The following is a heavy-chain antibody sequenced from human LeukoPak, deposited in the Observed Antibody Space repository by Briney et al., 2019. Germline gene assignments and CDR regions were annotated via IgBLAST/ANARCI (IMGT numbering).Heavy chain of an antibody. CDR1: GFTFSSYN. J-gene: IGHJ6*03. Sequence: GGSLRLSCAASGFTFSSYNMNWVRQAPGKGLEWVSSISSTSSNIYYADSLKGRFTISRDNAKQSLYLQMNSLRAEDTAVYYCARVLAEGCSSTSCYAYYYYYYMDVWGKGTTVTVSS. CDR2: ISSTSSNI. V-gene: IGHV3-21*01. D-gene: IGHD2-2*01. CDR3: ARVLAEGCSSTSCYAYYYYYYMDV.